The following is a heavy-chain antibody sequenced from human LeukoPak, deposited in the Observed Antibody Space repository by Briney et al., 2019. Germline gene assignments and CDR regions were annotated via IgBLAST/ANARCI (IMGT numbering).Heavy chain of an antibody. V-gene: IGHV3-30*02. CDR2: IRYDGSNK. D-gene: IGHD6-13*01. CDR3: ARNQAAAGPVPTRYMDV. Sequence: GGSLRLSCAASGFTFSSYGMHWVRQAPGKGLEWVAFIRYDGSNKYYADSVKGRFTISRDNSKNTLHLQMNSLRAEDTAVYYCARNQAAAGPVPTRYMDVWGKGTTVTVSS. CDR1: GFTFSSYG. J-gene: IGHJ6*03.